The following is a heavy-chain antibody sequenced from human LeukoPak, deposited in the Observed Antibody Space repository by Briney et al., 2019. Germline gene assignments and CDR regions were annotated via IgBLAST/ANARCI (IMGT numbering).Heavy chain of an antibody. D-gene: IGHD6-19*01. J-gene: IGHJ4*02. Sequence: PSETLSLTCTVSGGPITSYYWSWIRQPAGKGLEGIGRIDTNGNTNYNPSLKSRVTMSVDTSKNQFSLWLSSVTAADTAVYYCARSPSSGQRYFDDWGQGTLVTVSS. CDR2: IDTNGNT. CDR3: ARSPSSGQRYFDD. CDR1: GGPITSYY. V-gene: IGHV4-4*07.